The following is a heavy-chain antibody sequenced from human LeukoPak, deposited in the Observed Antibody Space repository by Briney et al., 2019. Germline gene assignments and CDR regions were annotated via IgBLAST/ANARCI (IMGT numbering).Heavy chain of an antibody. CDR2: LSGSGGST. J-gene: IGHJ4*02. CDR3: AKVAALSN. V-gene: IGHV3-23*01. Sequence: GGSLRLSCAASGFTFSNFAMNWVRQAPGKGLVWVSGLSGSGGSTYYADSVKGRFTISRDNSKNTLYLQMNSLRAEDTAVYYCAKVAALSNWGQGTLVTVSS. D-gene: IGHD6-13*01. CDR1: GFTFSNFA.